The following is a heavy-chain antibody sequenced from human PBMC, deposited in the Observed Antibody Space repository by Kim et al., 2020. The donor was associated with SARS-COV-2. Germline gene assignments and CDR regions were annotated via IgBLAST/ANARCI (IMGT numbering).Heavy chain of an antibody. Sequence: SQTLSLTCTVSGGSISSSSHYWGWIRQPPGKGLEWIGSIYYSGSTYYNPSLKSRVTISVDTSKNQFSLKLSSVTAADTAVYYCARVVVATNYYYYYGMDVWGQGTTVTVSS. CDR3: ARVVVATNYYYYYGMDV. J-gene: IGHJ6*02. CDR1: GGSISSSSHY. D-gene: IGHD5-12*01. CDR2: IYYSGST. V-gene: IGHV4-39*07.